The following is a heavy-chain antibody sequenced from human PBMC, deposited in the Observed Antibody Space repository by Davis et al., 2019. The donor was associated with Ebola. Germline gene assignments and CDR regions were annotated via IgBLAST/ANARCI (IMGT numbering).Heavy chain of an antibody. D-gene: IGHD1-7*01. CDR1: GYTFTGYY. CDR2: INPRSGDT. V-gene: IGHV1-2*02. J-gene: IGHJ4*02. Sequence: ASVKVSCKASGYTFTGYYIHWVRQAPGQGLEWMGWINPRSGDTNYPQKFQGRVTMRGDTSISTAYLELFSLRSDDTAVYYCARSATTPYWGQGTLVTVSS. CDR3: ARSATTPY.